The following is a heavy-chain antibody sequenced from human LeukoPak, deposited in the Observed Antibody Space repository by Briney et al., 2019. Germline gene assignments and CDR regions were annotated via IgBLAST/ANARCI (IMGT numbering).Heavy chain of an antibody. CDR1: GYTFTGYY. J-gene: IGHJ5*02. CDR2: INPNSGGT. Sequence: GASVKVSCKASGYTFTGYYMHWVRQAPGQGLEWMGWINPNSGGTNYAQKFQGRVTMTRDTSISTAYMELSRLRSDDTAVYYCARDHSSGWSPGDSWFDPWGQGTLVTVSS. V-gene: IGHV1-2*02. CDR3: ARDHSSGWSPGDSWFDP. D-gene: IGHD6-19*01.